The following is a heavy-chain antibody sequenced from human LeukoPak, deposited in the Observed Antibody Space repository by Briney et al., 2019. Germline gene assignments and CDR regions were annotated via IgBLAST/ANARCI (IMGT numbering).Heavy chain of an antibody. CDR3: AKEFNRGLPDY. V-gene: IGHV3-30*18. D-gene: IGHD2-21*01. CDR2: ISYDGSKE. J-gene: IGHJ4*02. CDR1: GFTFSSFG. Sequence: GRSLRLSCAASGFTFSSFGMHWVRQAPGKGLEWLAVISYDGSKEYYADSVKGRFTISRDNSKNTVYLQMSSLRVEETAVYYCAKEFNRGLPDYWGQGTLVTVPS.